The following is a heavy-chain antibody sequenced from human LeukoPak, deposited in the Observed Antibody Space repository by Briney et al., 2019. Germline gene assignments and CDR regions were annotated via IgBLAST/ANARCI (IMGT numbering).Heavy chain of an antibody. CDR2: INHSGST. D-gene: IGHD5-18*01. V-gene: IGHV4-34*01. CDR1: GGSFSGYY. J-gene: IGHJ4*02. Sequence: SETLSLTCAVYGGSFSGYYWSWIRQPPGKGLEWVGEINHSGSTNYNPSLKSRVTISVDTSKNQFSLKLSSVTAADTAVYYCASRNHTAMGSDYFDYWGQGTPVTVSS. CDR3: ASRNHTAMGSDYFDY.